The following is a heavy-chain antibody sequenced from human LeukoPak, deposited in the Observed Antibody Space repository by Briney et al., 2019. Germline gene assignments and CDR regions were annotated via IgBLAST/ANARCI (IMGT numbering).Heavy chain of an antibody. V-gene: IGHV5-51*01. Sequence: GESLKISCKGSGYSFTSYWIGWVRQMPGKGQEWMGIIYPGDSDTRYSPSFQGQVTISADKSISTAYLQWSSLKASDTAMYYCARLPYYDSSGYSYYFDYWGQGTLVTVSS. CDR2: IYPGDSDT. D-gene: IGHD3-22*01. CDR1: GYSFTSYW. CDR3: ARLPYYDSSGYSYYFDY. J-gene: IGHJ4*02.